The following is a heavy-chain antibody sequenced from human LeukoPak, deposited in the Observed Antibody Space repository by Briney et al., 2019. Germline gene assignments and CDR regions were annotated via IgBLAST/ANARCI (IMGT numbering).Heavy chain of an antibody. CDR2: INWNGGST. V-gene: IGHV3-20*04. D-gene: IGHD3-22*01. J-gene: IGHJ4*02. Sequence: PGGSLRLSCAASGFTFDDYGMSWVRQAPGKGLEWVSGINWNGGSTGYADSVKGRFTISRDNAKNSLYLQMNSLRAEDTAVYYCARGGYYYDSSGYLDYWGQGTLVTVSS. CDR3: ARGGYYYDSSGYLDY. CDR1: GFTFDDYG.